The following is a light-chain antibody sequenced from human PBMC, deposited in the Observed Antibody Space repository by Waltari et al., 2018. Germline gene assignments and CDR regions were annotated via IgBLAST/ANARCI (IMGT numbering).Light chain of an antibody. CDR2: GAS. CDR3: QQYGSSPPVT. CDR1: QSVSSRY. J-gene: IGKJ3*01. Sequence: EIVLTQSPGTLSLSPGERATLSCRASQSVSSRYLAWYQQKPGQAPRLLNSGASSRATGIPDRFSGSGSGTDFTLTISRLEPDDFAVYYCQQYGSSPPVTFGPGTKVDIK. V-gene: IGKV3-20*01.